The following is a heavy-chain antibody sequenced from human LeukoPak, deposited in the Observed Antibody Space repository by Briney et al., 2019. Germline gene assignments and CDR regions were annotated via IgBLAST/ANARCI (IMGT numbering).Heavy chain of an antibody. CDR2: IYYSGST. D-gene: IGHD3-22*01. V-gene: IGHV4-59*08. CDR1: GGSISSYY. J-gene: IGHJ4*02. Sequence: SETLSLTCTVSGGSISSYYWSWIRQPPRQGLEWIGYIYYSGSTNYNPSLKSRVTISVDTSKNQFSLKLSSVTAADTAVYYCARLTRSGYYRSYFDYWGQGTLVTVSS. CDR3: ARLTRSGYYRSYFDY.